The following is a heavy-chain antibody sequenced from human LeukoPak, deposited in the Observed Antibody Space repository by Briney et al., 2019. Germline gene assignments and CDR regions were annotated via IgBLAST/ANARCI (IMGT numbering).Heavy chain of an antibody. CDR1: GGSISSSSYY. CDR2: IYYSGSN. D-gene: IGHD3-10*01. Sequence: SETLSLTCTVSGGSISSSSYYWGWIRQPPGKGLEWIGSIYYSGSNYYNPSLKSRVTISVDTSKNQFSLKLSSVTAADTAVYYCARDTYYYGSGSYDYWGQGTLVTVSS. V-gene: IGHV4-39*01. CDR3: ARDTYYYGSGSYDY. J-gene: IGHJ4*02.